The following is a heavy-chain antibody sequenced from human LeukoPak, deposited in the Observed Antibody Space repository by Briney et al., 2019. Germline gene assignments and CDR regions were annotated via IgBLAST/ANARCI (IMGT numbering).Heavy chain of an antibody. CDR2: IYTSGST. CDR1: GGSISSYY. V-gene: IGHV4-4*07. CDR3: ARTAIRYFDWLLYSYYMDV. Sequence: SETLSLTCTVSGGSISSYYWSWIRQPAGKGLEWIGRIYTSGSTNYNPSLKSRVTMSVDTSKNQFSLKLSSVTAADTAVYYCARTAIRYFDWLLYSYYMDVWGKGTTVTISS. J-gene: IGHJ6*03. D-gene: IGHD3-9*01.